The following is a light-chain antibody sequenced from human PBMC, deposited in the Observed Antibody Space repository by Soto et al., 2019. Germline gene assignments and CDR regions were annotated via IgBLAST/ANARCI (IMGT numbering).Light chain of an antibody. CDR2: LHSDGSH. Sequence: QPVLAQSPSASASLGASVKLTCTLSSGHSTYAIAWHQQQPEKGPRYLMKLHSDGSHTKGDGIPERFSGSSSGAERYLSISSLQSEDEADYYCQSWDTGIHRVFGGGTKVTVL. CDR3: QSWDTGIHRV. CDR1: SGHSTYA. V-gene: IGLV4-69*01. J-gene: IGLJ2*01.